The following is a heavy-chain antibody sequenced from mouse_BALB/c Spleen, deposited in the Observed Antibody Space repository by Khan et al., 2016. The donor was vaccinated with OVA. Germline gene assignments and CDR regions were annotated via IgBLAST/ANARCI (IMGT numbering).Heavy chain of an antibody. CDR2: ISYSGST. Sequence: EVKLEESGPGLVKPSQSLSLTCTVTGYSITSGYGWNWIRPFPGNKLEWMGYISYSGSTNYNPSLKSRISITRDTSKNQFFLQLNSVTTEDTATYYCDRTARINYWGQGTTLTVSS. V-gene: IGHV3-2*02. CDR1: GYSITSGYG. D-gene: IGHD1-2*01. CDR3: DRTARINY. J-gene: IGHJ2*01.